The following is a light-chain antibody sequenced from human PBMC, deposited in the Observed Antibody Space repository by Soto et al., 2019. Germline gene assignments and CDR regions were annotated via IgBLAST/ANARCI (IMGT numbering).Light chain of an antibody. Sequence: EFVLTQSPGTLSLSPGERATLSCRASQSVGSNYLALYQXXXGXXPXLXIYDASSRATGIPASFSGSGSGTDFTLTISSLEPEDFATYYCLQDYNYPLTFGGGTKVDIK. J-gene: IGKJ4*01. CDR2: DAS. CDR3: LQDYNYPLT. V-gene: IGKV3-11*01. CDR1: QSVGSNY.